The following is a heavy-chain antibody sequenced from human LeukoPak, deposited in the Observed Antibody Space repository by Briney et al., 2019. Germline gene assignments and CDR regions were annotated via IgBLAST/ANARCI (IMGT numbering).Heavy chain of an antibody. V-gene: IGHV4-34*01. CDR1: GGSFSGYY. CDR3: ARGWTPVVVAATTRFDY. Sequence: SETLSLTCAVYGGSFSGYYWSWIRQPPGKGLEWIGEVNHSGSTNYNPSLKSRVTISVDTSKNQFSLKLSSVTAADTAVYYCARGWTPVVVAATTRFDYWGQGTLVTVSS. J-gene: IGHJ4*02. D-gene: IGHD2-15*01. CDR2: VNHSGST.